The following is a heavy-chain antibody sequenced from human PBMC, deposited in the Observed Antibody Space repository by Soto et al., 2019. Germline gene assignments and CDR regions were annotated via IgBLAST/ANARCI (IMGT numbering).Heavy chain of an antibody. V-gene: IGHV3-30-3*01. D-gene: IGHD6-13*01. CDR2: ISYDGSNK. CDR1: GFPFSSYA. Sequence: GGSLRLSCAASGFPFSSYAMHWVRQAPGKGLEWVAVISYDGSNKYYADSVKGRFTISRDNSKNTLYLQMNSLRAEDTAVYYCARQGIAAVVGPFDYWGQGTLVTVSS. CDR3: ARQGIAAVVGPFDY. J-gene: IGHJ4*02.